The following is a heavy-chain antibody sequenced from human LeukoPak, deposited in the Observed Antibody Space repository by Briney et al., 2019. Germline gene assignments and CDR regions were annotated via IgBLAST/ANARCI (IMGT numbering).Heavy chain of an antibody. Sequence: PGGSLRLSCAASGFTFSSYWMSWVRQAPGKGLEWVANIKQDGREKYYVDSVKGRFTISRDNAKNSLYLQMNSLRAEDTAVYYCARDAIVAHPYYDFWSGYPGGSYMAVWGKGTTVTVSS. J-gene: IGHJ6*03. V-gene: IGHV3-7*01. D-gene: IGHD3-3*01. CDR1: GFTFSSYW. CDR3: ARDAIVAHPYYDFWSGYPGGSYMAV. CDR2: IKQDGREK.